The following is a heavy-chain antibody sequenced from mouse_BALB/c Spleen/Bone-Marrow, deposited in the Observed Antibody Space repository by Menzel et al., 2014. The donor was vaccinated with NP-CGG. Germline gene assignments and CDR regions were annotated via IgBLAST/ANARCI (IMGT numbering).Heavy chain of an antibody. CDR1: GFTFSSYG. V-gene: IGHV5-6-3*01. CDR2: INNNGGST. D-gene: IGHD1-1*01. Sequence: DVQLVESGGGLVKPGGSLKLSCVASGFTFSSYGMSWVRQTPDKRLELVGNINNNGGSTYYTDRVRGHFTISSDNAKNTLYLQMSSLKSEDTTIYYWARVYGSCVDVWGAGAPFSVSS. CDR3: ARVYGSCVDV. J-gene: IGHJ1*01.